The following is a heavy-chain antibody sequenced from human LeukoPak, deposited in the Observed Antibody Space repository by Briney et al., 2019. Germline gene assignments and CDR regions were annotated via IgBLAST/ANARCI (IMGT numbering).Heavy chain of an antibody. CDR3: ARFGANRVVVYLDY. V-gene: IGHV3-7*05. Sequence: GGSLRLSCAASGFSFSSYWMSWVRQAPGKGLEWVANIRHDGSQKYYVGSVKGRFTISRDNVKNSLYLEMNSLRAEDTAVYYCARFGANRVVVYLDYWGQGALITVSS. J-gene: IGHJ4*02. CDR1: GFSFSSYW. D-gene: IGHD4/OR15-4a*01. CDR2: IRHDGSQK.